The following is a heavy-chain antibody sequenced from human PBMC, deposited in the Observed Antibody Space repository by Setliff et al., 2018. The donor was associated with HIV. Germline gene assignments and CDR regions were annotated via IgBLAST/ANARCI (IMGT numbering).Heavy chain of an antibody. CDR2: IYSSGRT. D-gene: IGHD1-20*01. CDR1: GGSITSSGYN. J-gene: IGHJ5*02. CDR3: ATGRRYGLFNP. V-gene: IGHV4-31*03. Sequence: LSLTCIVSGGSITSSGYNWNWIRQHPGKGLEWIGYIYSSGRTSYNPSLQSRVSISIDTSKDQFSLNLNSVTAADTAVYYCATGRRYGLFNPWGQGTLVTVSS.